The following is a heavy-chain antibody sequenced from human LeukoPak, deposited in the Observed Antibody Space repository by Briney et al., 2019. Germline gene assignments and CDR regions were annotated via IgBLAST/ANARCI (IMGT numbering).Heavy chain of an antibody. Sequence: ASVKVPCKVSGYTLTELSMHWVRQAPGKGLEWMGGFDPEDGETIYAQKFQGRVTMTEDTSTDTAYMELSSLRSEDTAVYYCATDSTPYGSRRSWGQGTLVTVSS. J-gene: IGHJ5*02. CDR3: ATDSTPYGSRRS. CDR1: GYTLTELS. D-gene: IGHD3-10*01. V-gene: IGHV1-24*01. CDR2: FDPEDGET.